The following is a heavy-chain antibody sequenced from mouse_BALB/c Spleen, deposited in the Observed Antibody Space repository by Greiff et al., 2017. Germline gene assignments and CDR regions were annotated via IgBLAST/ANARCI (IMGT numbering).Heavy chain of an antibody. CDR2: IYPGNVNT. CDR1: GYTFTSYY. Sequence: QVQLQQSGPELVKPGASVRISCKASGYTFTSYYIHWVKQRPGQGLEWIGWIYPGNVNTKYNEKFKGKATLTADKSSSTAYMQLSSLTSEDSAVYFCARSQLGLHYAMDYWGQGTSVTVSS. D-gene: IGHD3-1*01. V-gene: IGHV1S56*01. J-gene: IGHJ4*01. CDR3: ARSQLGLHYAMDY.